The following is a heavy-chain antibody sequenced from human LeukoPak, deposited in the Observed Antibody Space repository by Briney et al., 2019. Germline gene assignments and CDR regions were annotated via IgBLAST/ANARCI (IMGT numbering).Heavy chain of an antibody. CDR3: ARGYSYGYFDY. V-gene: IGHV3-7*01. CDR1: GFTFSSYW. CDR2: IKQDGSEK. D-gene: IGHD5-18*01. Sequence: GGSLRLSCAASGFTFSSYWMSWVRQAPGKGLEWVANIKQDGSEKYYVDSVKGRFTISRDNAKSSLYLQMNSLRAEDTAVYYCARGYSYGYFDYWGQGTLVTVSS. J-gene: IGHJ4*02.